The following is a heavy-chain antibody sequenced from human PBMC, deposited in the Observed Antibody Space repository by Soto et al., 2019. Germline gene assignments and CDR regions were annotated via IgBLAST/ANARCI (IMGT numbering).Heavy chain of an antibody. Sequence: ASVKVSCKASGGTFSSYAISWARQAPGQGLEWMGGIIPIFGTANYAQKFQGRVTITADESTSTAYMELSSLRSEDTAVYYCARALSQLLDYYYGMDVWGQGTTVTVSS. CDR1: GGTFSSYA. CDR2: IIPIFGTA. J-gene: IGHJ6*02. CDR3: ARALSQLLDYYYGMDV. D-gene: IGHD2-2*01. V-gene: IGHV1-69*13.